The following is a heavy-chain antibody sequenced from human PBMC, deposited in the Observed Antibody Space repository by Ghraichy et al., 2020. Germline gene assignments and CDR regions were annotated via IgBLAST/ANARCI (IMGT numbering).Heavy chain of an antibody. CDR3: ARSGWLPKYGMDV. CDR1: GGSFSGYY. D-gene: IGHD5-24*01. J-gene: IGHJ6*02. Sequence: SETLSLTCAVYGGSFSGYYWSWIRQPPGKGLEWIGEINHSGSTNYNPSLKGRVTISVDTSKNQFSLKLSSVTAADTAVYYCARSGWLPKYGMDVWGQGTTVTVSS. CDR2: INHSGST. V-gene: IGHV4-34*01.